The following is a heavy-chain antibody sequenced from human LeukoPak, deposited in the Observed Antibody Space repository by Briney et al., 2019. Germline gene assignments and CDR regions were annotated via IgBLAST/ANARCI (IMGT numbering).Heavy chain of an antibody. D-gene: IGHD3-22*01. CDR3: ARANDGISGYYFDY. CDR2: ISAYNGNT. CDR1: GYTFTSYG. Sequence: ASVKVSCKASGYTFTSYGISWVRQAPGQGLEWMGWISAYNGNTNYAQKLQGRVTMATDTSTSTAYMELRSLRSDDTAVYYCARANDGISGYYFDYWGQGTLVTVSS. J-gene: IGHJ4*02. V-gene: IGHV1-18*01.